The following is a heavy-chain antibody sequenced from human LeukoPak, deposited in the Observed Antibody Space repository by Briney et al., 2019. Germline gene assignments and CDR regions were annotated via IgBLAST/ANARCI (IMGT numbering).Heavy chain of an antibody. CDR2: IRYDGSNK. Sequence: GGSLRLSCAASGFTFSSYAMHWVRQAPGKGLEWVAFIRYDGSNKYYADSVKGRFTISRDNSKNTLYLQMNSLRAEDTAVYYCAGQPMIRGVNVFDYWGQGTLAIVSS. D-gene: IGHD3-10*01. CDR3: AGQPMIRGVNVFDY. J-gene: IGHJ4*02. V-gene: IGHV3-30*02. CDR1: GFTFSSYA.